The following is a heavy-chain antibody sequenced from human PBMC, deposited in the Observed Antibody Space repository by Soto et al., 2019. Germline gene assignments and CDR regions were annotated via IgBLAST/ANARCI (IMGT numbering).Heavy chain of an antibody. Sequence: EVQLVESGGGLVQPGGSLRFSCAASGFTFSDYSMSWVRQSPGKGLEGVANIKQDGGEEDYVDSVKGRLTISRDNAKNSLYLQMNSLRAEDTAVYYCARVYYESRGPTKYRAFDLWGQGTMVTVSS. CDR2: IKQDGGEE. J-gene: IGHJ3*01. CDR3: ARVYYESRGPTKYRAFDL. V-gene: IGHV3-7*01. D-gene: IGHD3-22*01. CDR1: GFTFSDYS.